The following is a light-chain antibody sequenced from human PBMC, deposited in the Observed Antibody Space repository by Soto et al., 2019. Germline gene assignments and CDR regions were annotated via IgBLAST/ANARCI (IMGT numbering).Light chain of an antibody. V-gene: IGKV2-30*02. CDR3: MQGTHWPIT. CDR1: QSHVHSDGIAY. J-gene: IGKJ5*01. CDR2: KVS. Sequence: DVVMTQSPLSLPVTLGQAASIACRSYQSHVHSDGIAYFSWFQQRPGRSPRRLIYKVSNRDSGVPARFSGSGSGTDFALKISRVEAEDVGVYYCMQGTHWPITLGQGTRLEIK.